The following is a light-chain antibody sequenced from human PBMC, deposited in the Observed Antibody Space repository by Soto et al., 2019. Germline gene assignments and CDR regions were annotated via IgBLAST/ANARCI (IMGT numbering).Light chain of an antibody. J-gene: IGLJ2*01. CDR1: SSNIGAGYD. CDR3: QSYDSSLSGSV. V-gene: IGLV1-40*01. CDR2: GNS. Sequence: QSALTQPPSVSGAPGQRVTISCTGSSSNIGAGYDVHWYQQLPGTAPKLPIYGNSNRPSGVPDRFSGSKYGTSASLAITGLQAEDEADYYCQSYDSSLSGSVFGGGTKVTLL.